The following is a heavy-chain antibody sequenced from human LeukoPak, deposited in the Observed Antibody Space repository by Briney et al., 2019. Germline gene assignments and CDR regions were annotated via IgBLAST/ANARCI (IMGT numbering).Heavy chain of an antibody. CDR2: LYSGGTI. J-gene: IGHJ4*02. CDR3: VREFGSGGSCYFDY. D-gene: IGHD2-15*01. CDR1: GFTVRSNY. Sequence: GGSLRLSCAVSGFTVRSNYMSWVRQAPGKGLEWVSVLYSGGTIYYADSVKGRFTISRDNSKDTLYLQMNNLRAEDTAVYYCVREFGSGGSCYFDYWGQGTLVTVS. V-gene: IGHV3-66*01.